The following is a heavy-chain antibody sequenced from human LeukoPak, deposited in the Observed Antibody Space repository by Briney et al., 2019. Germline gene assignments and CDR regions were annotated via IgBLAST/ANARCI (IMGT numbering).Heavy chain of an antibody. CDR2: INHSGST. V-gene: IGHV4-34*01. CDR1: GGSFSGYH. CDR3: ARGSDFWSGYYSLYYFDY. D-gene: IGHD3-3*01. Sequence: PSETLSLTCAVYGGSFSGYHWGWIRQPPGKGLEWIGEINHSGSTNYNPSLKSRVTISVDTSKNQFSLKLSSVTAADTAVYYCARGSDFWSGYYSLYYFDYWGQGTLVTVSS. J-gene: IGHJ4*02.